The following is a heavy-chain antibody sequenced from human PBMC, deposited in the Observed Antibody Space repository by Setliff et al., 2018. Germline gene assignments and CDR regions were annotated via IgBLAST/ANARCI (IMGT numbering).Heavy chain of an antibody. CDR3: ASNWIGYPHRFDP. CDR2: IYYSGTT. CDR1: GGSISSYD. Sequence: SETLSLTCTVSGGSISSYDWSWIRQSPGKGLEWIGNIYYSGTTNYNPSLKSRVTISADTSKNQFSLRLTSVTAADTAIYYCASNWIGYPHRFDPWGQGTRVTVSS. V-gene: IGHV4-59*01. J-gene: IGHJ5*02. D-gene: IGHD2-15*01.